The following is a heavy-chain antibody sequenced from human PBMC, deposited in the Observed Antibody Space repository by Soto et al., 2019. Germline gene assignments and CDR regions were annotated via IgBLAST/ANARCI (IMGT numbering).Heavy chain of an antibody. CDR1: EFTFSSYW. D-gene: IGHD3-10*01. CDR3: ARDLSGRADV. CDR2: LNEDGSFT. V-gene: IGHV3-74*01. J-gene: IGHJ6*02. Sequence: EVQLVESGGGLVRPGGSLRLSCVASEFTFSSYWMHWVRQVPGKGLVWVSRLNEDGSFTTYADSVKGRFTISRDNAKKTRYLQMKSLRAEDTAVYYCARDLSGRADVWGQGTTVTVSS.